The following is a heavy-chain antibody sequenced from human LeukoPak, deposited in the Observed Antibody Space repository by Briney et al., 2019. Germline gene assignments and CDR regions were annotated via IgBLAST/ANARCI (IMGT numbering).Heavy chain of an antibody. CDR2: IIPIFGTA. Sequence: SVKVSCKASGGTFSSYAISWVRQAPGQGLEWRGGIIPIFGTANYAQKFQGRVTITTDESTSTAYMELSSLTSEDTAVDYCARDKGGRYDSRTHDAPCDYGGQGTLVTVSS. CDR1: GGTFSSYA. CDR3: ARDKGGRYDSRTHDAPCDY. D-gene: IGHD3-22*01. J-gene: IGHJ4*02. V-gene: IGHV1-69*05.